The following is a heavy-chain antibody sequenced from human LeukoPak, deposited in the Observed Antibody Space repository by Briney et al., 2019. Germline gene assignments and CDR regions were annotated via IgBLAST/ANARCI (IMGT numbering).Heavy chain of an antibody. Sequence: GGSLRLSCAASGFTVSSNYMGWVRQAPGKGLEWVSVIYSGGSTYYADSVKGRFTISRHNSKNTLYLQMNSLRAEDTAVYYCARVFFGDYYYGMDVWGQGTTVTVSS. CDR1: GFTVSSNY. J-gene: IGHJ6*02. CDR3: ARVFFGDYYYGMDV. V-gene: IGHV3-53*04. CDR2: IYSGGST. D-gene: IGHD3-10*01.